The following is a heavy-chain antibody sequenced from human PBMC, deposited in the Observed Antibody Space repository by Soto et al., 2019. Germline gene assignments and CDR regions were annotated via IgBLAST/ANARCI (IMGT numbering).Heavy chain of an antibody. V-gene: IGHV4-39*01. D-gene: IGHD3-22*01. J-gene: IGHJ4*02. CDR2: IYYSGST. Sequence: SETLSLTCTVSGGSISSSSYYWGWIRQPPGKGLEWIGSIYYSGSTYYNLSLKSRVTISVDTSKNQFSLKLSSVTAADTAVYYCARGVSFSSGYDYWGQGTLVTVSS. CDR1: GGSISSSSYY. CDR3: ARGVSFSSGYDY.